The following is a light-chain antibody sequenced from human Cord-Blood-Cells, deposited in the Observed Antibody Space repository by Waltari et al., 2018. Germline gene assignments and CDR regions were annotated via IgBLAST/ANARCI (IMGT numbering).Light chain of an antibody. CDR3: QQYDNLLT. V-gene: IGKV1-33*01. CDR1: KDISNY. Sequence: DIPMTQSPSSLSESVGDRVTITCQASKDISNYLNWYQQKPGKAPKLLIYDAANLETGVPSRFSGSGSGTDFTFTISSLQPEDIATYYCQQYDNLLTFGGGTKVEIK. J-gene: IGKJ4*01. CDR2: DAA.